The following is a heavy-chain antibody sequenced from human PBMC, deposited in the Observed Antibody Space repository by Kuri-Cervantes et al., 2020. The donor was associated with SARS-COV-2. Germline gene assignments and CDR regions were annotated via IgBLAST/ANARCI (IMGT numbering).Heavy chain of an antibody. CDR3: VRDGDHWNFGY. V-gene: IGHV3-74*01. CDR2: INPDGSYT. CDR1: GFTFSGHW. D-gene: IGHD2-21*01. Sequence: GGSLRLSCAASGFTFSGHWIHWVRQAPGKGWGWFSRINPDGSYTNNADSVKGRFTLSRDNSKNMLFLQMNSLRAEDTAVYYCVRDGDHWNFGYWGQGTLVTVSS. J-gene: IGHJ4*02.